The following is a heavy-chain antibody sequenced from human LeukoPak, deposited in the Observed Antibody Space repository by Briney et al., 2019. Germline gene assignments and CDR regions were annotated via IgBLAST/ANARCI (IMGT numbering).Heavy chain of an antibody. CDR1: AFTFSSYG. D-gene: IGHD5-24*01. V-gene: IGHV3-23*01. CDR2: ISGDGRDI. CDR3: ASDPRDGGQNV. J-gene: IGHJ6*04. Sequence: PGGSLRLSCAASAFTFSSYGMSWVRQAPGKGLEWVSAISGDGRDIFYADAVKGRFTFSRDKAKNTLYLQMNSLRPEDSAVYYCASDPRDGGQNVWGKGTMVTVSS.